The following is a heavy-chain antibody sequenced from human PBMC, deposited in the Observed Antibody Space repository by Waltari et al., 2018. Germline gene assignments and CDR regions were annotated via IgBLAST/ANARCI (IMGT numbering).Heavy chain of an antibody. CDR1: GFTFDDFA. CDR2: ISWNSGNI. D-gene: IGHD3-3*01. CDR3: TKGSTLFGVIIDYFDY. J-gene: IGHJ4*02. Sequence: EVQLVESGGGLVQPGGSLRLSCEASGFTFDDFAMHWVLQAPGKGLECVSGISWNSGNIDYADSVKGRFTISRDNAKNSLYLQMNSLRPEDTAFYYCTKGSTLFGVIIDYFDYWGQGTLVNVSS. V-gene: IGHV3-9*01.